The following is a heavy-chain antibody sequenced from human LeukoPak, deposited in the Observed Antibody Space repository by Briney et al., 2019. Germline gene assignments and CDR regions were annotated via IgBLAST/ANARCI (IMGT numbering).Heavy chain of an antibody. CDR1: GYSFTSYC. V-gene: IGHV5-51*01. D-gene: IGHD1-26*01. J-gene: IGHJ3*01. CDR3: GMSGDRVPLQDDVFDV. CDR2: IYPGDSGP. Sequence: GGSLKISFKVSGYSFTSYCIGWGRQMPGKGVEWMGIIYPGDSGPTYSPSFQGQVTISVDKSINTAYLQWSSLQASDTAMYYCGMSGDRVPLQDDVFDVWGQGTMVTVST.